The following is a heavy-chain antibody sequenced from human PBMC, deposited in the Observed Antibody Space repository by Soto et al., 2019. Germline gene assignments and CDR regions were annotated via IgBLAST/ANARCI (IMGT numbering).Heavy chain of an antibody. J-gene: IGHJ4*02. V-gene: IGHV4-59*01. CDR3: ARGRDTAMVMYYFDY. Sequence: SETLSPTCTVSGGSISSYYWSWIRQPPGKGLEWIGYIYYSGSTNYNPSLKSRVTISVDTSKNQFSLKLSSVTAADTAVYYCARGRDTAMVMYYFDYWGQGTLVTVSS. CDR2: IYYSGST. D-gene: IGHD5-18*01. CDR1: GGSISSYY.